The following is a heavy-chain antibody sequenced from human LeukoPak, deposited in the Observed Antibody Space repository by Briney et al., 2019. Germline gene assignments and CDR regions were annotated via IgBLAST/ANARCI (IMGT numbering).Heavy chain of an antibody. V-gene: IGHV4-61*02. J-gene: IGHJ3*02. CDR1: GDSISSGDYY. CDR3: ARGPYSYDSSGAFDI. D-gene: IGHD3-22*01. Sequence: SETLSLTCTVSGDSISSGDYYWSWIRQPAGKGLEWIGRISSSGSTNYNPSLKSQVTISVDTSKNQFSLKLSSVTAADTAVYFCARGPYSYDSSGAFDIWGQGTMVTVSS. CDR2: ISSSGST.